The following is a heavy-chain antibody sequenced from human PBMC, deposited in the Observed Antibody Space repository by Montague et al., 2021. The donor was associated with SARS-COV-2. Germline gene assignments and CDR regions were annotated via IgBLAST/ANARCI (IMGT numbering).Heavy chain of an antibody. V-gene: IGHV4-34*01. CDR2: ISHSGST. CDR3: ARVASRLLFTASYYGMDV. D-gene: IGHD2-2*01. J-gene: IGHJ6*02. CDR1: GGSLSGYY. Sequence: SETLSLTCAVYGGSLSGYYWSWIRQPPGKGLEWIGEISHSGSTNYNPSLKSRVTISIDTSKNQFSLKLSSVTAADTAVYYCARVASRLLFTASYYGMDVWGQGTPVTVSS.